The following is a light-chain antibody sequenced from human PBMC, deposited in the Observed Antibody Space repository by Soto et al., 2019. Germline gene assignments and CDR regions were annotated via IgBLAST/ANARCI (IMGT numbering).Light chain of an antibody. CDR2: KAS. Sequence: DIQMTQSPSTLSASVGDRVTITCRASQSLNSWLVWYQQQPGKVPKLLIYKASRLQTGVPSRFSGSESGTEFPLTISSLQPDDFATYYCQQYATYPLTFGGGTKVEIK. CDR1: QSLNSW. CDR3: QQYATYPLT. V-gene: IGKV1-5*03. J-gene: IGKJ4*01.